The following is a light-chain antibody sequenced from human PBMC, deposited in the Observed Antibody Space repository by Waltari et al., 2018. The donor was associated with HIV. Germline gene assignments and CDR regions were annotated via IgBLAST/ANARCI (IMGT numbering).Light chain of an antibody. V-gene: IGLV2-8*01. Sequence: QSALTQPPSASGSPGQSVTFSCTASSRDVGAYNFVAWYQQHPGKAPKLIIYGVNQRPSGVPDRFSGSKSGNTASLTVSGLQADDEADYYCSSYAGPNHLLFGGGTKLTVL. J-gene: IGLJ2*01. CDR3: SSYAGPNHLL. CDR1: SRDVGAYNF. CDR2: GVN.